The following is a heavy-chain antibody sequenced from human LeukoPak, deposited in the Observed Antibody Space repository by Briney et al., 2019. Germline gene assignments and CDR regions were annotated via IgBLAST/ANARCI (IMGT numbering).Heavy chain of an antibody. J-gene: IGHJ6*02. Sequence: GGSLRLSCAASGFTFSRYWMHWVRQAPERGLVWVSRIISDGSSTSYADSEKGRFTISRDNAKTTLYLQMNSLRAEDTAVYYCAARYCGGDCYFYYSYGMDVWGQGTTVTVSS. CDR2: IISDGSST. D-gene: IGHD2-21*02. CDR3: AARYCGGDCYFYYSYGMDV. V-gene: IGHV3-74*01. CDR1: GFTFSRYW.